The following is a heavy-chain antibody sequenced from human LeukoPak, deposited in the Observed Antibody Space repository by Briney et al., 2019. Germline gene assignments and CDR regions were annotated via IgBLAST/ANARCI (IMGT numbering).Heavy chain of an antibody. J-gene: IGHJ4*02. D-gene: IGHD1-26*01. CDR3: ARMNTRVGATPPDY. V-gene: IGHV4-39*07. CDR1: GGSISSSSYY. Sequence: SETLSLTCTVSGGSISSSSYYWGWVCQPPGKGLEWIGSIYYSGSTYYNPSLKSRVTISVDTSKNQFSLKLSSVTAADTAVYYCARMNTRVGATPPDYWGQGTLVTVSS. CDR2: IYYSGST.